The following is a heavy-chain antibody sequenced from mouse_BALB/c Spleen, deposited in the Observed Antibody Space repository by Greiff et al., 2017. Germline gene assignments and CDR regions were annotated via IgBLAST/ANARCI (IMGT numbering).Heavy chain of an antibody. CDR1: GFTFSSFG. CDR3: ARSYYYGSSYGIYAMDY. CDR2: ISSGSSTI. Sequence: EVQRVESGGGLVQPGGSRKLSCAASGFTFSSFGMHWVRQAPEKGLEWVAYISSGSSTIYYADTVKGRFTISRDNPKNTLFLQMTSLRSEDTAMYYCARSYYYGSSYGIYAMDYWGQGTSVTVSS. J-gene: IGHJ4*01. V-gene: IGHV5-17*02. D-gene: IGHD1-1*01.